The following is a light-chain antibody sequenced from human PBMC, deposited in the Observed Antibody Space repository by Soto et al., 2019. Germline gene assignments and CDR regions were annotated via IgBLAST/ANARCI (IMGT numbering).Light chain of an antibody. J-gene: IGKJ1*01. CDR2: GAS. V-gene: IGKV3-15*01. CDR3: QQYNNWPRT. Sequence: IVVSQSPATVSVSPGERATLSCRASQSVSSYLAWYQQKPGQAPRLLIYGASTRATAIPARFSGSWSGTEFTLTISSLQSEDSATYYCQQYNNWPRTFGQGTKVDI. CDR1: QSVSSY.